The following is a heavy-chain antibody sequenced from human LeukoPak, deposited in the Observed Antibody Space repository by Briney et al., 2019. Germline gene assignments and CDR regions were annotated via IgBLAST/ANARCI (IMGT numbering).Heavy chain of an antibody. Sequence: GGSLRLSCAASGFTFSSYAMSWVRQAPGKGLEWVSAISGSGGSTYYADSVKGRFTISRDNAKNSLYLQMNSLRAEDTAVYYCARDRDAYPLGPDAFDIWGQGTMVTVSS. CDR1: GFTFSSYA. V-gene: IGHV3-23*01. CDR2: ISGSGGST. CDR3: ARDRDAYPLGPDAFDI. D-gene: IGHD2-2*01. J-gene: IGHJ3*02.